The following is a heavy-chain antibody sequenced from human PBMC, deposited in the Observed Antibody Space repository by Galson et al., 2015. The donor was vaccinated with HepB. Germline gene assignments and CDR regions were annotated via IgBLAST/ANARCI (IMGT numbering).Heavy chain of an antibody. V-gene: IGHV5-10-1*01. Sequence: QSGAEVKKPGESLRISCKGPGNSFTSYWISWVRQMPGKGLEWMGRSDPSDSYITYSPSFQGHVTISVDKSISTAYLQWSSLKASDTAMYYCAILGGDTAFDYWGQGTLVTVSS. CDR1: GNSFTSYW. CDR2: SDPSDSYI. J-gene: IGHJ4*02. D-gene: IGHD5-18*01. CDR3: AILGGDTAFDY.